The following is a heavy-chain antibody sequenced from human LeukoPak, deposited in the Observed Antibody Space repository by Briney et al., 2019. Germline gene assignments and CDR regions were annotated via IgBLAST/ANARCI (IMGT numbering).Heavy chain of an antibody. Sequence: ASVKVSCKVSGYTLTELSMHWVRQAPGKGLEWMGGFDPEDGETIYAQKFQGRVTMTEDTSTDTAYMELSSLRSEDTAVYYCATLPPPGIAAAGTGGWFDPWGQGTLVTVSS. J-gene: IGHJ5*02. CDR1: GYTLTELS. D-gene: IGHD6-13*01. V-gene: IGHV1-24*01. CDR2: FDPEDGET. CDR3: ATLPPPGIAAAGTGGWFDP.